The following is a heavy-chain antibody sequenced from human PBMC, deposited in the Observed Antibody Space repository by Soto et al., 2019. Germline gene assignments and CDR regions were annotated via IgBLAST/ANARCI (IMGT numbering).Heavy chain of an antibody. CDR1: GGSISSSSYY. CDR2: IYYSGST. CDR3: ASSLAAAGPINSDY. Sequence: QLQLQESGPGLVKPSETLSLTCTVSGGSISSSSYYWGWIRQPPGKGLEWIGSIYYSGSTYYNPSLKSRVTISVDTSKNQFSLKLSSVTAADTAVYYCASSLAAAGPINSDYWGQGTLVTVSS. V-gene: IGHV4-39*01. J-gene: IGHJ4*02. D-gene: IGHD6-13*01.